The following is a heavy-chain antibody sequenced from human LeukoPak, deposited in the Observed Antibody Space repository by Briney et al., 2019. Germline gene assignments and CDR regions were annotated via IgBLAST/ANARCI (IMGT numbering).Heavy chain of an antibody. CDR1: GFTFDDYG. V-gene: IGHV3-20*04. CDR2: ITWNGVGT. CDR3: ARSMTTVTTRFFDL. J-gene: IGHJ2*01. Sequence: GGSLRLSCAASGFTFDDYGMIWVRQAPGKGLEWVSYITWNGVGTAYADSMKGRFTVSRDNVKNSLFLQMDSLRTEDTALYYCARSMTTVTTRFFDLWGRGTLVTVSS. D-gene: IGHD4-17*01.